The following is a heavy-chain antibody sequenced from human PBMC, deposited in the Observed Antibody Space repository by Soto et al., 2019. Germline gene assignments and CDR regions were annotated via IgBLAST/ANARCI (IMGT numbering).Heavy chain of an antibody. CDR2: FDPEGGEA. J-gene: IGHJ4*02. CDR1: GHTLTEFS. V-gene: IGHV1-24*01. CDR3: ARAGLEYYCDSSGYYSSHFDY. Sequence: ASVKVSCKISGHTLTEFSIHWVRQAPGKGLEWMGGFDPEGGEAIYAQKWHGRVTVTEDTVTDTAYMELRSLRSDDTAVYYCARAGLEYYCDSSGYYSSHFDYWGQGTLVTVSS. D-gene: IGHD3-22*01.